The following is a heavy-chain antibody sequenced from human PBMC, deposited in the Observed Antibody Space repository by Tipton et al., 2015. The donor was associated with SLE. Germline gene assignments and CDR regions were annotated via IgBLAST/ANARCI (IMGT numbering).Heavy chain of an antibody. Sequence: SLRLSCSASGFTFSSYAMHWVRQAPGKGLEYVSAISSNGGSTYYADSVKGRFTISRDNSKNTLYLQMSSLRAEDTAVYYCARVGLIDYYDSSGYDYWGQGTLVTVSS. V-gene: IGHV3-64D*06. J-gene: IGHJ4*02. D-gene: IGHD3-22*01. CDR1: GFTFSSYA. CDR3: ARVGLIDYYDSSGYDY. CDR2: ISSNGGST.